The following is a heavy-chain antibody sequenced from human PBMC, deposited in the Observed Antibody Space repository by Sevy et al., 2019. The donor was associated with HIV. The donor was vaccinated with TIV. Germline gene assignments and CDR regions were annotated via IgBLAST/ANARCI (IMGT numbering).Heavy chain of an antibody. V-gene: IGHV4-59*01. Sequence: SETLSLTCTVSGDSISGYYWSWIRQPPGKGLQWIGYIYYNGRTNYNPSRKRRVTISEDTSKNQFSLRLTSGTAADPAVYYCARAWSGYYYAMDVWGQGTTVTVSS. D-gene: IGHD3-3*01. CDR1: GDSISGYY. J-gene: IGHJ6*02. CDR3: ARAWSGYYYAMDV. CDR2: IYYNGRT.